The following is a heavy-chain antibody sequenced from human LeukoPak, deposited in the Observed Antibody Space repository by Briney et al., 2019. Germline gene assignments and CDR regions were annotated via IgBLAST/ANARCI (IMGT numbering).Heavy chain of an antibody. CDR3: ARPGHSYYYMDV. D-gene: IGHD1-1*01. CDR1: GGSISSSSYY. V-gene: IGHV4-39*02. CDR2: IYYSGTT. Sequence: KASETLSLTCTVSGGSISSSSYYWGWIRQPPGKGLEWIGTIYYSGTTYYNPSRKSRVTISADTSKNHFSLKLSSVAAADPAVYCCARPGHSYYYMDVWGKGTTVTVSS. J-gene: IGHJ6*03.